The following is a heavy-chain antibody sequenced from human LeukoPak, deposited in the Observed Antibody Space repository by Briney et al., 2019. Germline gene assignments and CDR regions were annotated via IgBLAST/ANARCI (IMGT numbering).Heavy chain of an antibody. D-gene: IGHD6-13*01. CDR3: VREPITAAGSFDY. V-gene: IGHV4-4*07. J-gene: IGHJ4*02. Sequence: SETLSLTCTVSGDFISNSCWNWIRQPAGKGLEWIGRIHTSGNTNYNPSLQSRVTMSIDTSKNQFSLKLNSVTAADTAVYFCVREPITAAGSFDYWGQGALVTVSS. CDR2: IHTSGNT. CDR1: GDFISNSC.